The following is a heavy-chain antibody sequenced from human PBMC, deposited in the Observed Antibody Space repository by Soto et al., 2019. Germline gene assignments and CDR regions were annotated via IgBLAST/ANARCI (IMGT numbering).Heavy chain of an antibody. V-gene: IGHV4-39*01. CDR2: IFYSGST. D-gene: IGHD2-15*01. J-gene: IGHJ5*02. CDR3: ARHLVVAATTYNWFDL. Sequence: QLQLQESGPGLVKPSEPLSLTCTVSGGSISSSSYYWGWIRQLPGKGLEWIGRIFYSGSTYYNPFPTRRVSIYIDSSKNQFSRKLTSVTAADTAVYYCARHLVVAATTYNWFDLWGQGTLVTVSS. CDR1: GGSISSSSYY.